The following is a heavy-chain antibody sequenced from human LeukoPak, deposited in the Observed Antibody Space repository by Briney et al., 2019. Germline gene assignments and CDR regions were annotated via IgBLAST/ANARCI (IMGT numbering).Heavy chain of an antibody. CDR2: INPSGGST. J-gene: IGHJ6*02. V-gene: IGHV1-46*01. CDR3: ARGQVGWLLSNYYYYGMDV. CDR1: GYTFTSYY. Sequence: GASVKVSCKASGYTFTSYYMHWVRQAPGQGLEWMGIINPSGGSTSYAQKFQGRVTMTRNTSISTAYMELSSLRSEDTAVYYCARGQVGWLLSNYYYYGMDVWGQGTTVTVSS. D-gene: IGHD3-3*01.